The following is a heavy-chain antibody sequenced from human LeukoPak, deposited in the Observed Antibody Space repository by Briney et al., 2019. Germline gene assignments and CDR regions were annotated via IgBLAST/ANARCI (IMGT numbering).Heavy chain of an antibody. Sequence: GGSLRLSCAASGFTFSRHWMSWVRQAPGKGLEWVSAISGSGGSTYYADSVKGRFTISRDNSKNTLYLQMNSLRAEDTAVYYCAKNERVLRYFDWRKLHWYGMDVWGQGTTVTVSS. D-gene: IGHD3-9*01. J-gene: IGHJ6*02. CDR3: AKNERVLRYFDWRKLHWYGMDV. CDR2: ISGSGGST. CDR1: GFTFSRHW. V-gene: IGHV3-23*01.